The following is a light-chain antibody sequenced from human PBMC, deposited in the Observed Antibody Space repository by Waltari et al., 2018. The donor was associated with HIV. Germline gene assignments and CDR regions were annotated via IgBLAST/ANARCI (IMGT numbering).Light chain of an antibody. V-gene: IGLV2-11*01. CDR1: NRDYATYNF. CDR2: DAS. CDR3: CSYPGDFV. Sequence: QSVLTQPRSVSASPGRSVTISCAGLNRDYATYNFVSWYQQRPGKAPKLIIYDASKRPSGVPPRFSGSRADNTASLTISDLRPDDEADYYCCSYPGDFVFGDGTNLTVL. J-gene: IGLJ1*01.